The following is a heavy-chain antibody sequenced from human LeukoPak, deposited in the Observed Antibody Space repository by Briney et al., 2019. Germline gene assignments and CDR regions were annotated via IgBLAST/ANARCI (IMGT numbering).Heavy chain of an antibody. Sequence: ASVKVSCKASGYTFTGYYMHWVRQAPGQGLEWMGWINPNSGGTNYAQKFQGWVTMTRDTSISTAYMELSRLRSDDTAVYYCARDQGDIAAAGLGYWGQGTLVTVSS. CDR3: ARDQGDIAAAGLGY. D-gene: IGHD6-13*01. CDR2: INPNSGGT. V-gene: IGHV1-2*04. CDR1: GYTFTGYY. J-gene: IGHJ4*02.